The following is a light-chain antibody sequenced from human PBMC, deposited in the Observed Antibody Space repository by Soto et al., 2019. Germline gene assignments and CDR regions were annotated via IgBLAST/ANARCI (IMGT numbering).Light chain of an antibody. J-gene: IGKJ1*01. CDR1: QTVNSR. Sequence: EIVLTQSPATLSSSPGERATLSCRASQTVNSRLAWYQHKPGQAPRLLIYHTSNRATGIPARFSGSGSGTDFTLIISSLEPEDFAVYYCHQRQSWPRTFGQGTKVDIK. CDR3: HQRQSWPRT. CDR2: HTS. V-gene: IGKV3-11*01.